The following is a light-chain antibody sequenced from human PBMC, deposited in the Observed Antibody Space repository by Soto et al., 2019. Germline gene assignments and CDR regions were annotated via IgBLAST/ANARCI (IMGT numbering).Light chain of an antibody. V-gene: IGLV1-44*01. CDR2: SNN. J-gene: IGLJ1*01. CDR1: SSNIGSNT. Sequence: QSVLTQPPSASGTPGQRVTISCSGSSSNIGSNTVNWYQQLPGTAPKLLIYSNNQRPSGVPDRFSGSKSGTSASLAISGLQSEDDFYYYCAAWDDSLNGPYVFGTGTNVTV. CDR3: AAWDDSLNGPYV.